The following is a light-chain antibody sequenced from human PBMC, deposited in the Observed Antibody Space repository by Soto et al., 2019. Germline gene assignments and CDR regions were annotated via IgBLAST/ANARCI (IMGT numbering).Light chain of an antibody. Sequence: DIVMTQSPDSLAVSLGERATINCKSSQSVLYSSNNKNYLAWYQQKPGQPPKLLIYWASTRESGVPDRFSGSGSGTDFTLTSSSLQPEDVAFYYCQQYYSTPLTFGPGTKVDIK. CDR2: WAS. V-gene: IGKV4-1*01. CDR1: QSVLYSSNNKNY. J-gene: IGKJ3*01. CDR3: QQYYSTPLT.